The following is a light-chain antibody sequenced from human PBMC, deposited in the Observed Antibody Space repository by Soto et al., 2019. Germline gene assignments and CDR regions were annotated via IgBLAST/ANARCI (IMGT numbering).Light chain of an antibody. J-gene: IGKJ1*01. V-gene: IGKV3-20*01. CDR2: GAS. CDR1: QSVSSSY. CDR3: QQYGNLLWT. Sequence: EIVLTHSPGTLSLSPGERATLSCSASQSVSSSYLAWYLQKPGQAPRLLIYGASTRATGIPDRFSGSGSGTDFTLTISRLESEDFAVYYCQQYGNLLWTFGQGTKVDIK.